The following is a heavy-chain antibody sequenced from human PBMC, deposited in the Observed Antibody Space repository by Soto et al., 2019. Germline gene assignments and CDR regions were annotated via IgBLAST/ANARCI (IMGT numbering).Heavy chain of an antibody. CDR2: INPNSGGT. Sequence: ASVKVSCKASGYTFTGYYMHWVRQAPGQGLEWVGWINPNSGGTNYAQKFQGRVTMTRDTSISTAYMELSRLRSDDTAVYYCATVAGIAAADYYYYRMDVWGQGTKGTAPS. D-gene: IGHD6-13*01. V-gene: IGHV1-2*02. CDR3: ATVAGIAAADYYYYRMDV. J-gene: IGHJ6*02. CDR1: GYTFTGYY.